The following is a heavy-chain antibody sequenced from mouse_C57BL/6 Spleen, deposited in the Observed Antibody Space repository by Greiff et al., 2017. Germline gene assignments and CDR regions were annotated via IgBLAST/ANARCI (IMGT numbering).Heavy chain of an antibody. CDR3: ASGDLLWSPFDY. J-gene: IGHJ2*01. CDR2: INPNYGTT. V-gene: IGHV1-39*01. CDR1: GYSFTAYN. Sequence: VQLKQSGPELVKPGASVKISCKASGYSFTAYNMNWVKQSNGKGLEWIGVINPNYGTTSYNQKFKGKATLTVDQSSSTAYMQLNSLTSEDSAVYYCASGDLLWSPFDYWGQGTTLTVSS. D-gene: IGHD2-1*01.